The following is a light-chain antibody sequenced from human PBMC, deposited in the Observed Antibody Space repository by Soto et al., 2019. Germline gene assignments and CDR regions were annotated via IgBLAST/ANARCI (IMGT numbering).Light chain of an antibody. J-gene: IGKJ2*01. CDR1: QSVSSN. CDR2: GAS. CDR3: QQYNNWPPYT. V-gene: IGKV3-15*01. Sequence: EIVMTQSPATLSASPGERATLSCRASQSVSSNLAWYQQKPGQPPRLLIYGASTSATGIPARFSGSGSGTEFTLTISSLQSEDFAVYYCQQYNNWPPYTFGQGTKLEIK.